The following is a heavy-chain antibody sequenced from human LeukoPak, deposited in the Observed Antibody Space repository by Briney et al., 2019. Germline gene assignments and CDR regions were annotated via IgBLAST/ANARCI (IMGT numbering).Heavy chain of an antibody. CDR1: GYTFTGYY. CDR2: INPNNGGT. Sequence: ASVKVSCKASGYTFTGYYMHWVRQAPGQGLEWMGWINPNNGGTNYAQKFQGGVTMTRDTSISTAYMELSRLRSDDTAVYFCARGGKSELGTCDHWGQGTLVTVSS. V-gene: IGHV1-2*02. D-gene: IGHD7-27*01. J-gene: IGHJ4*02. CDR3: ARGGKSELGTCDH.